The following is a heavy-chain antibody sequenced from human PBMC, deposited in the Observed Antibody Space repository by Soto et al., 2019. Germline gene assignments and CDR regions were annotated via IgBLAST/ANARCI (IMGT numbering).Heavy chain of an antibody. V-gene: IGHV3-23*01. CDR2: ISGSGGST. Sequence: GGSLRLSCAASGFTFSSYAMSWVRQAPGKGLEWVSAISGSGGSTYYADSVKGRFTISRDNSKNTLYLQMNSLRAEDTAVYYCAKSKAGTGKYYYYYYGMDVWGQGTTVTVSS. D-gene: IGHD6-19*01. CDR1: GFTFSSYA. J-gene: IGHJ6*02. CDR3: AKSKAGTGKYYYYYYGMDV.